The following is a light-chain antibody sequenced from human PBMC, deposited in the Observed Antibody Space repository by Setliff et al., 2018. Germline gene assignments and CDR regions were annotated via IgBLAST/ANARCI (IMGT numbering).Light chain of an antibody. CDR1: SSDVGGYNR. CDR3: GSYAGYNNFYV. Sequence: QSALAQPPSASGSPGQSVTISCTGTSSDVGGYNRVSWYQQYPGKAPKVMIYEVTKRPSGVPDRFSCSKSGNTASLTVSGLQAEDEGDYYCGSYAGYNNFYVFGTGTKVT. V-gene: IGLV2-8*01. CDR2: EVT. J-gene: IGLJ1*01.